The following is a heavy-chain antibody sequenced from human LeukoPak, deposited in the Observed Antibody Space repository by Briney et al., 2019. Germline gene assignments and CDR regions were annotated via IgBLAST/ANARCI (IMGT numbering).Heavy chain of an antibody. Sequence: PSETLSLTCTVSGGSISGYFWSWIRQPPGKGLEWIGYIYYTGSTNYNPSLKSRVTISVDTSKNQFSLKLGSVTAADRAVYYCARIHSSSGSYYFDYWGQGTLVTVSS. CDR3: ARIHSSSGSYYFDY. D-gene: IGHD6-13*01. CDR1: GGSISGYF. V-gene: IGHV4-59*08. J-gene: IGHJ4*02. CDR2: IYYTGST.